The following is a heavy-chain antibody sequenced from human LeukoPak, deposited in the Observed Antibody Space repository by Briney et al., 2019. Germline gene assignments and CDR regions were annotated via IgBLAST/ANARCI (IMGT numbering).Heavy chain of an antibody. J-gene: IGHJ4*02. CDR3: ARGFLGYCSGGSCYSEVGNDY. Sequence: GGSLRLSCAASGFTFSSYEMNWVRQAPGKGLEWVSYISSSGSTVYYDDSAKGRFTISRENAKNSLYLQMNSLRAEDTAVYYCARGFLGYCSGGSCYSEVGNDYWGQGTLVTVSS. D-gene: IGHD2-15*01. V-gene: IGHV3-48*03. CDR2: ISSSGSTV. CDR1: GFTFSSYE.